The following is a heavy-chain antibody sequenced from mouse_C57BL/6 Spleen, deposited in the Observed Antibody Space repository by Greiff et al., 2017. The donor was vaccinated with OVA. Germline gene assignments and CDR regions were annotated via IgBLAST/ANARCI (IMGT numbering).Heavy chain of an antibody. J-gene: IGHJ2*01. CDR2: IDPSDSYT. CDR3: AREARRYFGY. V-gene: IGHV1-69*01. Sequence: QVQLQQPGAELVMPGASVKLSCKASGYTFTSYWMHWVKQRPGQGLEWIGEIDPSDSYTNYNQKFKGKSTLTVDKSSGTAYMQLSSLTSEDSAGYYCAREARRYFGYWGQGTTLTVSS. CDR1: GYTFTSYW.